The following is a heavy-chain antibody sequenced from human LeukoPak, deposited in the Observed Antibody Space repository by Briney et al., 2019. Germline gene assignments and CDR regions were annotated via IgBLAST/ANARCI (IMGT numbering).Heavy chain of an antibody. CDR2: IRESGTSA. D-gene: IGHD4/OR15-4a*01. J-gene: IGHJ4*02. Sequence: PGGSLRLSCAASGFIFSTYSMNWVRQAPGKGLEWVSSIRESGTSAYYADSVKGRFTVSRDNSKGTVSLQMERLRTEDTAVYYCAKDHAAAGAPDFWGQGTLVTVSS. CDR3: AKDHAAAGAPDF. V-gene: IGHV3-23*01. CDR1: GFIFSTYS.